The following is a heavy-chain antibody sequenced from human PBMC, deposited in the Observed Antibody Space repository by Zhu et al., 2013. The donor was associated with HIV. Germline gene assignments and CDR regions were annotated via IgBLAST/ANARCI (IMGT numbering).Heavy chain of an antibody. D-gene: IGHD1-26*01. CDR1: GYTFMSYG. CDR2: ISGYNGNT. J-gene: IGHJ4*02. Sequence: QDQLVQSGAEVKKPGASVKVSCKASGYTFMSYGITWVRQAPGQGLEWVGWISGYNGNTNYAQKLQGRVTMTRDTSTSTAYMDLRSLRSDNTAVYYCARRYSGTAHFDYWGQGTLVTVSS. CDR3: ARRYSGTAHFDY. V-gene: IGHV1-18*01.